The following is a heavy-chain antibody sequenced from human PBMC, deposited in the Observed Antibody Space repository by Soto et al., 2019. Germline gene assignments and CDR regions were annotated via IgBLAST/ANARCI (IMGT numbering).Heavy chain of an antibody. V-gene: IGHV4-31*03. D-gene: IGHD3-22*01. CDR3: ATTSEGYSYDSSY. CDR1: GGSINSADHF. J-gene: IGHJ4*02. CDR2: VDYSRAT. Sequence: PSDTLSLTCSVHGGSINSADHFSPWIRQKSGKGLEWIGHVDYSRATYYNPSLRNRVSISIDKANTHLSLNLSSVTAADTAVYYCATTSEGYSYDSSYWGQGTLVTVSS.